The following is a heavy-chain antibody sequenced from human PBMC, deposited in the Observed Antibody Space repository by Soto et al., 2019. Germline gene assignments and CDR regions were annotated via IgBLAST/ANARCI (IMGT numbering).Heavy chain of an antibody. V-gene: IGHV3-7*01. D-gene: IGHD3-16*01. J-gene: IGHJ6*02. CDR1: GFTFSSYW. CDR2: IKQDGSEK. CDR3: ARAWKGGPTGSYSYYGMDV. Sequence: EVQLVESGGGLVQPGGSLRLSCAASGFTFSSYWMTWVRQAPGKGLEWVANIKQDGSEKYYVDSVKGRFTISRDNAKSSLYLQMYSLRAEDTAVFYCARAWKGGPTGSYSYYGMDVWGQGTTVTVSS.